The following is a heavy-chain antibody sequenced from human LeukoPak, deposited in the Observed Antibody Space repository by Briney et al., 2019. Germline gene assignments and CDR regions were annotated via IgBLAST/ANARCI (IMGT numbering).Heavy chain of an antibody. CDR3: ARAPVTLPPLAFDI. CDR2: IYYSGST. CDR1: GGSISSGDYY. D-gene: IGHD2-21*02. V-gene: IGHV4-30-4*01. Sequence: PSETLSLTCTVSGGSISSGDYYWSWIRQPPGKGLEWIGYIYYSGSTYYNPSLKSRVTISVDTSKNQFSLKLSSVTAADTAVYYCARAPVTLPPLAFDIWGQGTMDTVSS. J-gene: IGHJ3*02.